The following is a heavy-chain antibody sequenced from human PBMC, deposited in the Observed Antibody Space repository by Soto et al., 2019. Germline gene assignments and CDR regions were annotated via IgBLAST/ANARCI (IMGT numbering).Heavy chain of an antibody. V-gene: IGHV4-59*01. CDR2: IYYSGST. D-gene: IGHD3-16*01. Sequence: SETLSLTCTVSGGSISSYYWSWIRQPPGKGLEWIGYIYYSGSTNYNPSLKSRVTISVDTSKNQFSLKLSSVTAADTAVYYCARVWGGDSYYYYYYMDVWDKGTTVTVSS. CDR3: ARVWGGDSYYYYYYMDV. CDR1: GGSISSYY. J-gene: IGHJ6*03.